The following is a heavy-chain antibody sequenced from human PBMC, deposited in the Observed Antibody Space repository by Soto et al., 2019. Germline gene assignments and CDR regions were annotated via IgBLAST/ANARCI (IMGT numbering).Heavy chain of an antibody. V-gene: IGHV3-11*01. D-gene: IGHD2-15*01. Sequence: QVQLVESGGGLVKPGGSLRLSCAASGFTFSDYYMSWIRQAPGKGLEWVSYISSSGSTIYYADSVKGRFTISRDNAKNSLYLQMNSLSAEDTAVYYCAGGRDIVVVVAALGAFDIWGQGTMVTVSS. CDR1: GFTFSDYY. CDR2: ISSSGSTI. CDR3: AGGRDIVVVVAALGAFDI. J-gene: IGHJ3*02.